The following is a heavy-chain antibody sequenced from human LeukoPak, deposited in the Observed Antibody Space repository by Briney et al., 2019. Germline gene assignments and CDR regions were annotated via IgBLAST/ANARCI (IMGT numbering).Heavy chain of an antibody. J-gene: IGHJ5*02. Sequence: ASVKVSCKASGYTFTSYDINWVRQATGQGLGWMGWMNPNSGNTGYAQKFQGRVTMTRNTSISTAYMELSSLRSEDTAVYYCARGHYNWNDGGWFDPWGQGTLVTVSS. CDR1: GYTFTSYD. D-gene: IGHD1-1*01. CDR2: MNPNSGNT. CDR3: ARGHYNWNDGGWFDP. V-gene: IGHV1-8*01.